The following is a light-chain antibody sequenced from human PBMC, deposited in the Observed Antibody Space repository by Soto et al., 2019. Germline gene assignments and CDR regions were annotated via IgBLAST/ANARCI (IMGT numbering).Light chain of an antibody. CDR2: QVS. J-gene: IGLJ1*01. CDR3: SSYSSSSTFYV. CDR1: SSDIGSFYY. V-gene: IGLV2-14*01. Sequence: QSVLTQPASVSGSPGQSITISCTGTSSDIGSFYYVSWYQHHPGKDPKLMIYQVSNRPSGVSNRFSGSKSGNTASLTISGLQAEDEADYFCSSYSSSSTFYVFGAGTKVTVL.